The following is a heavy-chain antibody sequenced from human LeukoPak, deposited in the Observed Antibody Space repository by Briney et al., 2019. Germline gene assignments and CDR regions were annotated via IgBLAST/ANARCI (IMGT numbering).Heavy chain of an antibody. CDR1: GFTFSSYW. V-gene: IGHV3-30*02. J-gene: IGHJ4*02. CDR2: IRYDGRNK. Sequence: GGSLRLSCAASGFTFSSYWMHWVRQAPGKGLEWVAFIRYDGRNKYYVDSVKGRFTISRGNSKNTLYLQMNSLRPEDTAVYYCAKGHSAGWYDFDYWGQGTLATVSS. D-gene: IGHD6-19*01. CDR3: AKGHSAGWYDFDY.